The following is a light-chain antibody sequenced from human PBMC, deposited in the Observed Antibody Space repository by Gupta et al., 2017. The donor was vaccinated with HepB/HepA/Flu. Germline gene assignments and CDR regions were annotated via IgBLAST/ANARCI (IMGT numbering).Light chain of an antibody. Sequence: ALHMTLSPSSFSASTGDRVTITCRASRDISSFLAWYQQKPGKAPNLLIHSASTLEGGVPSRFSGSGSGTDFTFTISSLQSEDFATYYCKQYSTYPFTFGGGTKVEI. J-gene: IGKJ4*01. CDR2: SAS. V-gene: IGKV1-8*01. CDR1: RDISSF. CDR3: KQYSTYPFT.